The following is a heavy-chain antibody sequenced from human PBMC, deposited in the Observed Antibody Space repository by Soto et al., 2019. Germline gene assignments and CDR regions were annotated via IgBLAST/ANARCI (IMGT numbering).Heavy chain of an antibody. J-gene: IGHJ5*02. CDR2: MYYSGSF. D-gene: IGHD3-22*01. Sequence: QVHLQESGPGLVKPSETLSLTCSVSGDSISSGYWTWIRQPPGRGLEWIGYMYYSGSFNYNPSLESRVIISVDTSKSQFSLRLSSVTAADAAVYYCASAYYDTVGFGLDPWGQGALVTVSS. V-gene: IGHV4-59*01. CDR3: ASAYYDTVGFGLDP. CDR1: GDSISSGY.